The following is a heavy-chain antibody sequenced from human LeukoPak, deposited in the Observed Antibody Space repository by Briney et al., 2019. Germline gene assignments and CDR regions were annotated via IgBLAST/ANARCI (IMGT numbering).Heavy chain of an antibody. J-gene: IGHJ4*02. D-gene: IGHD2-15*01. CDR3: VRKSATRRTSEFDY. Sequence: ASVKVSCKASGYTFSDYYIHWVRQAPGQGLEWMRWITPNSGGTKYAQRFQGRVTMTRDTFISTAYMDLSSLGSDDTAVFYCVRKSATRRTSEFDYWGQGTPVTVSS. V-gene: IGHV1-2*02. CDR1: GYTFSDYY. CDR2: ITPNSGGT.